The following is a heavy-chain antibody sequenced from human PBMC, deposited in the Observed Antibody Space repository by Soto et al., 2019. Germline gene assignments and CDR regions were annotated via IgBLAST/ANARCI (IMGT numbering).Heavy chain of an antibody. CDR3: ARGWQWLRPFDY. J-gene: IGHJ4*02. V-gene: IGHV4-34*01. CDR1: GGSFSGYY. D-gene: IGHD5-12*01. Sequence: SETLSLTCAVYGGSFSGYYWSWIRQPPGKGLEWIGEINHSGSTNYNPSLKSRVTISVDTSKNQFSLKLSSVTAADTAVYYCARGWQWLRPFDYWGQGTLVTVSS. CDR2: INHSGST.